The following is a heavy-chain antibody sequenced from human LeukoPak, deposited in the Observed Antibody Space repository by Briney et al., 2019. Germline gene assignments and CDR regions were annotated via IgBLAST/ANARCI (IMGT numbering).Heavy chain of an antibody. D-gene: IGHD3-9*01. V-gene: IGHV3-23*01. Sequence: GGSLRLSCAASGFTFSSYAMSWVRQAPGKGLEWVSAISGSGGSTYYADSVKGRFTISRDNAKNSLYLQMNSLRAEDTAVYYCARDSAAVLRYFDWPDAFDIWGQGTMVTVSS. CDR3: ARDSAAVLRYFDWPDAFDI. J-gene: IGHJ3*02. CDR2: ISGSGGST. CDR1: GFTFSSYA.